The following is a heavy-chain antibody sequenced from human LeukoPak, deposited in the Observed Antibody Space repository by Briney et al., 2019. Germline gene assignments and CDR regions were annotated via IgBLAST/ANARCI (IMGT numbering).Heavy chain of an antibody. CDR1: GYRFTSYW. CDR2: IYPGDSET. D-gene: IGHD6-19*01. Sequence: GESLKISCKGPGYRFTSYWIGWVRQMPGKGLEWMGIIYPGDSETRYSPSSQGQVTISADKSISTAYLQWNSLKASDTAMYYCARQGIAVAGIDYWGQGTLVTVSS. V-gene: IGHV5-51*01. CDR3: ARQGIAVAGIDY. J-gene: IGHJ4*01.